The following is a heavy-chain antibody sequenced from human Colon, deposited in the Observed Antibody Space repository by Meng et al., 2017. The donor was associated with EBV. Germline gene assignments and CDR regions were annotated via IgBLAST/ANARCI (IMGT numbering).Heavy chain of an antibody. CDR1: GGPLSTGGYY. Sequence: GSGQGWVNPPEALSSAVRVSGGPLSTGGYYWGRIRQPPGKGLEWIGSIGHSGFTYYTPSLKSRVTVSIDTSRNQFSLWLTSVTAADTAVYYCVRSSGWVKTGFDPWGQGTLVTVSS. CDR2: IGHSGFT. J-gene: IGHJ5*02. D-gene: IGHD6-19*01. CDR3: VRSSGWVKTGFDP. V-gene: IGHV4-39*01.